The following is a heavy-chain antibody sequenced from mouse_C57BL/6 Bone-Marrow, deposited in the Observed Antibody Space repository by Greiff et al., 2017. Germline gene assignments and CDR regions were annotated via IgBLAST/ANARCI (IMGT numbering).Heavy chain of an antibody. CDR1: GYTFTSYW. V-gene: IGHV1-52*01. CDR2: IDPSDSET. D-gene: IGHD1-1*01. Sequence: QVQLQQPGAELVRPGSSVKLSCKASGYTFTSYWMHWVKQRPIKGLEWIGNIDPSDSETHYNQKFKDKATLTVDKSSSTAYMQLSSLTSEDSAVYYCASPFLYYGSSYWYFDVWGTGTTVTVSS. CDR3: ASPFLYYGSSYWYFDV. J-gene: IGHJ1*03.